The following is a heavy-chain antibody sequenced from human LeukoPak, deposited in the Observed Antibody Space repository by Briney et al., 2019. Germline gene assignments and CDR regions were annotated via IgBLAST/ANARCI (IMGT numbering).Heavy chain of an antibody. CDR3: AKDEHYCSGSSCYSRYYMDV. CDR2: ISYDGSNK. CDR1: GFTFSSYA. V-gene: IGHV3-30*18. J-gene: IGHJ6*03. Sequence: GGSLRLSCAASGFTFSSYAMSWVRQAPGKGLEWVAVISYDGSNKYYADSVKGRFTISRDNSKHTLYLQMHSLRGEDTAVYYCAKDEHYCSGSSCYSRYYMDVWGKGTTVTVSS. D-gene: IGHD2-15*01.